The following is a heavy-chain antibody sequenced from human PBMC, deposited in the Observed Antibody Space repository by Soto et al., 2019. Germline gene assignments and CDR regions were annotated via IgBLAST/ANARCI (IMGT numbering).Heavy chain of an antibody. V-gene: IGHV1-69*13. J-gene: IGHJ6*02. CDR3: ARSITAARYYYYYGMDV. Sequence: GASVKVSCKASGGTFSSYAISWVRQAPGQGLEWMGGIIPIFGTANYAQKFQGRVTITADESTSTAYMELSSLRSEGTAVYYCARSITAARYYYYYGMDVWGQGTTVTVSS. CDR2: IIPIFGTA. D-gene: IGHD3-3*01. CDR1: GGTFSSYA.